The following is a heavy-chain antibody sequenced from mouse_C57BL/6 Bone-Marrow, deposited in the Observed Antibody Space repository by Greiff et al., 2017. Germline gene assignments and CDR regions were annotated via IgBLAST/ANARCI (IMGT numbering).Heavy chain of an antibody. V-gene: IGHV5-6*01. D-gene: IGHD4-1*01. CDR3: ARQGTGTGFAY. CDR1: GFTFSSYG. J-gene: IGHJ3*01. CDR2: ISSGGSYT. Sequence: EVHLVESGGDLVKPGGSLKLSCAASGFTFSSYGMSWVRQTPDKRLEWVATISSGGSYTYYPDSVKGRFTISRDNAKNTLYLQMSSLKSEDTAMYCCARQGTGTGFAYWGQGTLVTVSA.